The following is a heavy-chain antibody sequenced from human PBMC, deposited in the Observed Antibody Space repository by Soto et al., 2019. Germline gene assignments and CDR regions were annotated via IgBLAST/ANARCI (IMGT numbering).Heavy chain of an antibody. D-gene: IGHD4-17*01. CDR1: GGSISSGGYY. CDR3: ARYLGHDYGDYNWFDP. V-gene: IGHV4-31*03. Sequence: SSETLSLTCTVSGGSISSGGYYWSWIRQHPGKGLEWIGYIYYSGSTYYNPSLKSRVTISVDTSKNQFSLKLSSVTAADTAVYYCARYLGHDYGDYNWFDPWGQGTLVTVSS. CDR2: IYYSGST. J-gene: IGHJ5*02.